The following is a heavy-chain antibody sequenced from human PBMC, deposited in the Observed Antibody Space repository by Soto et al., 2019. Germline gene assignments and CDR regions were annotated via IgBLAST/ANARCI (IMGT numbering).Heavy chain of an antibody. J-gene: IGHJ4*02. V-gene: IGHV1-46*03. CDR3: TRGRASGGY. CDR1: GYIFTNFY. Sequence: QVQLVQPGAEVKKPGASVKFSCKASGYIFTNFYIHWVRQAPGQGLEWIGIINPNGGSTNYAQNFQGRVPMTRDTSTSTVYMDLSSLRSEDTAVYYCTRGRASGGYWGQGTLITVSS. CDR2: INPNGGST.